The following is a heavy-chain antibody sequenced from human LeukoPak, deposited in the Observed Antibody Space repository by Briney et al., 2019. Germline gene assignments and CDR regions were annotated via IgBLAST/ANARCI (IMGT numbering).Heavy chain of an antibody. J-gene: IGHJ4*02. Sequence: ASVTVSCKASGGTFSSYAISWVRQAPGQGLEWMGIINPSGGSTSYAQKFQGRVTMTRDTSTSTVYMELSSLRSEDTAVYYCARDYYDSSGFLGYWGQGTLVTVSS. CDR2: INPSGGST. D-gene: IGHD3-22*01. CDR3: ARDYYDSSGFLGY. CDR1: GGTFSSYA. V-gene: IGHV1-46*01.